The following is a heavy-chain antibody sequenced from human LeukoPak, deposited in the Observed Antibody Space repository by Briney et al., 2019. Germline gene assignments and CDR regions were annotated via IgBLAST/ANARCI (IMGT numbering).Heavy chain of an antibody. Sequence: VGSLLLSCAASGFTVSSNYMSWVRQAPGKGLEWVSVIYSGGRTYYADSVKGRFTISRDKSKNTVYLQMNSLRAEDTAVYYCARVYRQRRSMDVWGQGT. CDR2: IYSGGRT. CDR1: GFTVSSNY. V-gene: IGHV3-66*01. D-gene: IGHD5-18*01. CDR3: ARVYRQRRSMDV. J-gene: IGHJ6*02.